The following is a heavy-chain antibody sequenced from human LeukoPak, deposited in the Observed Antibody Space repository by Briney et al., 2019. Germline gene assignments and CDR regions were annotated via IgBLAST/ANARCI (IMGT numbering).Heavy chain of an antibody. CDR3: AKALAAAHYYYYYYMDV. CDR2: IRSKANSYAT. J-gene: IGHJ6*03. V-gene: IGHV3-73*01. CDR1: GFTFSGSA. Sequence: GGSLKLSCAASGFTFSGSAMHWVRQASGKGLEWVGRIRSKANSYATAYAASVKGRFTISRDDSKNTAYLQMNSLKTEDTAVYYCAKALAAAHYYYYYYMDVWGKGTTVTVSS. D-gene: IGHD2-15*01.